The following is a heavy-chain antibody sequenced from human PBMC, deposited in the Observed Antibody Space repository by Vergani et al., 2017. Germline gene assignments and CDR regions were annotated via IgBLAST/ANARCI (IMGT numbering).Heavy chain of an antibody. D-gene: IGHD1/OR15-1a*01. Sequence: QVQLQESGPGLVKPSETLSLTCTVSGGSISSYYWSWIRQPAGKGLEWIGRIYTSGSTNYNPSLKSRVTMSVDTSKNQFSPKLSSVTAADTAVYYCARDLDQVTPNYYYYYMDVWGKGTTVTVSS. CDR2: IYTSGST. CDR3: ARDLDQVTPNYYYYYMDV. J-gene: IGHJ6*03. CDR1: GGSISSYY. V-gene: IGHV4-4*07.